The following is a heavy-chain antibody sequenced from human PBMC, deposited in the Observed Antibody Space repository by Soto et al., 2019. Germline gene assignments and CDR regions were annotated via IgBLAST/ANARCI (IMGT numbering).Heavy chain of an antibody. Sequence: GGSLRLSCAASGFTFSSYWMHWVRQGPGKGLVWVSRINSDGSSTSYADSVKGRFTISRDNAKNTLYLQMNSLRAEDTAVYYCVRDLQMEDVRREYSGYDLGWGQGTLVTVSS. V-gene: IGHV3-74*01. CDR3: VRDLQMEDVRREYSGYDLG. D-gene: IGHD5-12*01. CDR1: GFTFSSYW. CDR2: INSDGSST. J-gene: IGHJ4*02.